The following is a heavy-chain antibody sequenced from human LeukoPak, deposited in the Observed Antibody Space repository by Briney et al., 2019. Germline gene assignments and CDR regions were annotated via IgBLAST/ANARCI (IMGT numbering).Heavy chain of an antibody. D-gene: IGHD2-15*01. V-gene: IGHV1-46*01. CDR3: ARDPCSGGSCHNWFDP. Sequence: ASVKVSCKASGYTFTSYYMHWVRQAPGQGLEWMGIINPSGGTTSYAQKFQGRVTMTRDTSTSTVYMELSSLRSDDTAVYYCARDPCSGGSCHNWFDPWGQGTLVTVS. CDR2: INPSGGTT. CDR1: GYTFTSYY. J-gene: IGHJ5*02.